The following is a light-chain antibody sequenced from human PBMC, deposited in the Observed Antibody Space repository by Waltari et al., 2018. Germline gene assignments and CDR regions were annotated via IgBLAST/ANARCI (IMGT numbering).Light chain of an antibody. J-gene: IGKJ4*01. CDR2: WAS. CDR1: KSVLYSSNNKNY. Sequence: DIVMTQSPDSLAVSLGERATINCKSSKSVLYSSNNKNYLTWYQHKPGQPPKLLIYWASTRESGVPDRFSGSGSGTDFTLTISSLQAEDVAVYYCQQYYSSPRTFGGGTKVEIK. CDR3: QQYYSSPRT. V-gene: IGKV4-1*01.